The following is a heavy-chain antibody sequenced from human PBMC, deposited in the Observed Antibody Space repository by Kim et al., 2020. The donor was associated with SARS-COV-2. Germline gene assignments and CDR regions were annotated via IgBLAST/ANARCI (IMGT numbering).Heavy chain of an antibody. J-gene: IGHJ4*02. D-gene: IGHD3-16*01. CDR3: ARDLRGSHLPFDY. V-gene: IGHV1-8*01. Sequence: AQKFQGRVTMTRNTSISTAYMELSSLRSEDTAVYYCARDLRGSHLPFDYWGQGTLVTVSS.